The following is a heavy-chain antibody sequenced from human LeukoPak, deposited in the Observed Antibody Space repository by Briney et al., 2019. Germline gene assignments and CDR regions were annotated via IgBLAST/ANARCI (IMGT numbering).Heavy chain of an antibody. J-gene: IGHJ4*02. CDR2: ISYDGSNK. CDR3: AKLALGGDTFDY. D-gene: IGHD1-26*01. V-gene: IGHV3-30*18. CDR1: GFTFSTYW. Sequence: GGSLRLSCAASGFTFSTYWMHWVRQAPGKGLEWVAVISYDGSNKYYADSVKGRFTISRDNSKNTLYLQMNSLRAEDTAVYFCAKLALGGDTFDYWGQGTLVTVSS.